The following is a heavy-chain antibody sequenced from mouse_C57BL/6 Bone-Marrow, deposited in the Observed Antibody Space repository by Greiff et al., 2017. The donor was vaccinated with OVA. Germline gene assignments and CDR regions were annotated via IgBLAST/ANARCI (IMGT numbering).Heavy chain of an antibody. CDR2: ISYDGSN. V-gene: IGHV3-6*01. Sequence: DVQLVESGPGLVKPSQSLSLTCSVTGYSITSGYYWNWIRQFPGNKLEWMGYISYDGSNNYNPSLKNRISITRDTSKNQFFLKLNSVTTEDTATYYCARGNDYVPFDYWGQGTTLTVSS. J-gene: IGHJ2*01. D-gene: IGHD2-4*01. CDR1: GYSITSGYY. CDR3: ARGNDYVPFDY.